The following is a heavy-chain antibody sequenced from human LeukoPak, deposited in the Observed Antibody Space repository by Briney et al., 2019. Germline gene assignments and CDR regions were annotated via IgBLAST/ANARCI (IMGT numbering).Heavy chain of an antibody. V-gene: IGHV4-39*07. CDR1: GGSIRSTTYY. D-gene: IGHD3-22*01. J-gene: IGHJ4*02. Sequence: SETLSLTCTVSGGSIRSTTYYWGWIRQPPGKGLEWIGSIYYSGNTYYSPSLMSRVTISVDTSKNQFSLKLSSVTAADTAVYYCAGTPIDYDSSGYLDYWGQGTLVTVSS. CDR3: AGTPIDYDSSGYLDY. CDR2: IYYSGNT.